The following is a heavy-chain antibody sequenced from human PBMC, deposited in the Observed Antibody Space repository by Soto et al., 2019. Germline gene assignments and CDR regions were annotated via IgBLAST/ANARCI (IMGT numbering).Heavy chain of an antibody. Sequence: GESLKISCKASGYSFTTYWIAWVRQMPGRGLEWMGIIYPGDSDARYSPSFQGQVTISADKSISTAYLQWSSLKASDTAMYYCARRVGEPPVFYYWYFALWGRGTLVTVSS. CDR3: ARRVGEPPVFYYWYFAL. D-gene: IGHD2-21*01. V-gene: IGHV5-51*01. CDR2: IYPGDSDA. CDR1: GYSFTTYW. J-gene: IGHJ2*01.